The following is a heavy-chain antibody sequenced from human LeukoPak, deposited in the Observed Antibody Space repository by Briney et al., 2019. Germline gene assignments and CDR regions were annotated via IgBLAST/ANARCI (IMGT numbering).Heavy chain of an antibody. Sequence: ASVKVSCKASGYTFSDYGVSWVRQAPGQGLEWMGRISAYNGNTNYLQKFQGRVTMTTDTSTATAYMELRSLRPSDTAVYFCAARKVRGVWFYLDYWGQGTVVTVSS. J-gene: IGHJ4*02. CDR1: GYTFSDYG. V-gene: IGHV1-18*01. CDR2: ISAYNGNT. D-gene: IGHD3-10*01. CDR3: AARKVRGVWFYLDY.